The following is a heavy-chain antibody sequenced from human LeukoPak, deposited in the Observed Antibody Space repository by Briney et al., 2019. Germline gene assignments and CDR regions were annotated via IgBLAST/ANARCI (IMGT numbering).Heavy chain of an antibody. J-gene: IGHJ4*02. CDR1: GYSISSGYY. CDR2: IYHSGST. V-gene: IGHV4-38-2*02. D-gene: IGHD7-27*01. CDR3: ARATGDFDY. Sequence: SETLSLTCTVSGYSISSGYYWGWIRPPLGKGLEWIGSIYHSGSTYYNPSLKSRVTISVDTSKNQFSLKLSSVTAADTAVYYCARATGDFDYWGQGTLVTVSS.